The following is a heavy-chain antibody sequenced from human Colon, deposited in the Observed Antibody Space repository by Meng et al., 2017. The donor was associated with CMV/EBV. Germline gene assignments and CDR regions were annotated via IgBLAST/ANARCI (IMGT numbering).Heavy chain of an antibody. CDR3: TREGFDY. J-gene: IGHJ4*02. CDR1: GYTFTGYW. CDR2: IKPSTGDT. V-gene: IGHV1-2*06. Sequence: QVQLVQSGVEVKKHGTSVNLSCKASGYTFTGYWRHWVRQAPGQGLEWMGRIKPSTGDTNYAQNFQGRVTVTRDTSISTVYMEVNSLTSDDTAVYYCTREGFDYWGQGALVTVSS.